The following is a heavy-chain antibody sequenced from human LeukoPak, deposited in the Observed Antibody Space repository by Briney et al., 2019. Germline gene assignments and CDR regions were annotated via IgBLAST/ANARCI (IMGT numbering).Heavy chain of an antibody. CDR2: ISDYNGNT. J-gene: IGHJ6*03. CDR1: GYTFTSYG. V-gene: IGHV1-18*01. D-gene: IGHD6-6*01. Sequence: GSSVKVCCKASGYTFTSYGISWVRQAPGQGLEWMGWISDYNGNTNYAQKLQGRVTMTTDTSTSTAYMELRSLRSDDTAVYYCARGAARYDYYYYYMDVWGKGTTVTVSS. CDR3: ARGAARYDYYYYYMDV.